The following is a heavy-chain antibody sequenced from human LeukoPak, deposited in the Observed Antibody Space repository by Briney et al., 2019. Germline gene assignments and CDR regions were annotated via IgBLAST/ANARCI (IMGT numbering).Heavy chain of an antibody. D-gene: IGHD3-22*01. CDR3: ARPYYYDSRIDP. J-gene: IGHJ5*02. Sequence: SETLSLTCTVSGGPISSGDYYWSWIRQPPGKGLEWIAYMYYSGSTYYNPSLKSRVTMSADTSKNQHSLKLSSVTAADTAVYYCARPYYYDSRIDPWGQGILVTVSS. CDR2: MYYSGST. V-gene: IGHV4-30-4*01. CDR1: GGPISSGDYY.